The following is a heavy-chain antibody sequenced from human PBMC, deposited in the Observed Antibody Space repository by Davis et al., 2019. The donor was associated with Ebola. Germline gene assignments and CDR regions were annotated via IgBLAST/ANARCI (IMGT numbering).Heavy chain of an antibody. CDR3: ARAYDSSGYSAFDI. CDR1: GFTFSDYY. CDR2: ISSSGSTI. Sequence: GESLKISCAASGFTFSDYYMSWIRQAPGKGLEWVSYISSSGSTIYYADSVKGRFTISRDNAKNSLYLQMNSLRAEDTAVYYCARAYDSSGYSAFDIWGQGTMVTVSS. D-gene: IGHD3-22*01. J-gene: IGHJ3*02. V-gene: IGHV3-11*01.